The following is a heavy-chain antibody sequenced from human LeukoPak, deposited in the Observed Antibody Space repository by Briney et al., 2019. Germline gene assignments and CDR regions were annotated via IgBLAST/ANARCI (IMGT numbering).Heavy chain of an antibody. V-gene: IGHV4-59*08. CDR1: GRSISSYY. D-gene: IGHD3-3*01. CDR2: IYYSGST. CDR3: ARSGFRVPIKIIRWGHYYYYMDV. J-gene: IGHJ6*03. Sequence: SETLSLTCTVSGRSISSYYWSWIRQPPGKGLEWIGYIYYSGSTNYNPSLKSRVTISVDTSKNQFSLELSSVTAADTAVYYCARSGFRVPIKIIRWGHYYYYMDVWGKGTTVTISS.